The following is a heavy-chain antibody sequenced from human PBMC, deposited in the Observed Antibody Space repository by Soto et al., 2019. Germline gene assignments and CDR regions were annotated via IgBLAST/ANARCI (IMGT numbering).Heavy chain of an antibody. CDR3: ATHPGRMDNYYCLYG. CDR2: IYPGDSDT. D-gene: IGHD3-10*01. CDR1: GYSFTRYW. V-gene: IGHV5-51*01. J-gene: IGHJ6*02. Sequence: PGESQKISCKGSGYSFTRYWIGWVRPLPGKGLEWMGIIYPGDSDTRYSPSFQGQVTISADKSISTAYLQWSSLKASDTAMYYCATHPGRMDNYYCLYGWGQETTVTVSS.